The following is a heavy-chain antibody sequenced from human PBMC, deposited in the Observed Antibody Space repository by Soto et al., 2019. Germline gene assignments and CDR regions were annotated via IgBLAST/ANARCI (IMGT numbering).Heavy chain of an antibody. J-gene: IGHJ4*02. CDR3: ARDPVLAFVAASYFDY. Sequence: QVQLVESGGGVVQPGRSLRLSCAASGFTFSSYAMHWVRQAPGKGLEWVAVISYDGSNKYYADSVKGRFTISRDNSKNTMYLQMNSLRAEDTAVYYCARDPVLAFVAASYFDYWCQGTLVTVSS. CDR1: GFTFSSYA. V-gene: IGHV3-30-3*01. CDR2: ISYDGSNK. D-gene: IGHD6-19*01.